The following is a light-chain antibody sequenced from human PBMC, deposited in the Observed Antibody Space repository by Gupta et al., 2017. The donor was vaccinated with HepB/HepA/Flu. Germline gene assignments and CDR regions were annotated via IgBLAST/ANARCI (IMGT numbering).Light chain of an antibody. V-gene: IGKV3-15*01. J-gene: IGKJ4*01. CDR2: GAF. CDR1: QSVYTN. CDR3: QHYNEFPLT. Sequence: EVVMTQSPVSLSVSPGERATLSCRAIQSVYTNLAWYQQKPGQAPRLLIYGAFHRATGVPARCSGSGSGTDFTLTISILQSEDFAVYCCQHYNEFPLTFGGGTKVDIK.